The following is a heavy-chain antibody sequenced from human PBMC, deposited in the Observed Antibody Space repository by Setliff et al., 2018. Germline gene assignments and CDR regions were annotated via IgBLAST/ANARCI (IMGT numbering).Heavy chain of an antibody. J-gene: IGHJ4*02. V-gene: IGHV4-34*01. Sequence: SETLSLTCAVYGGSFSGYYWSWIRQPPGKGLEWIGEINHSGSTNYNPSLKSRVTISVXXXKNXFXXXXXXXXXAXTAVYYCARGGYSRGPPVYYFDYWGQGTLVTVSS. CDR3: ARGGYSRGPPVYYFDY. D-gene: IGHD5-12*01. CDR1: GGSFSGYY. CDR2: INHSGST.